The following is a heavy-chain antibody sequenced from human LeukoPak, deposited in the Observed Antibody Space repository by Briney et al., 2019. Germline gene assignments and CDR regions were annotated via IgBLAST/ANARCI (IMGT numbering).Heavy chain of an antibody. D-gene: IGHD2-2*02. J-gene: IGHJ5*02. CDR1: GYTFTSYD. CDR2: MNPNSGNT. Sequence: ASVNVSCKASGYTFTSYDINWVRQATGQGLEGMGWMNPNSGNTGYAQKFQGRATMTRNTSISTAYMELSSLRSEDTAVYYCARGDWYCSSTSCYSPPANWFDPWGQGTLVTVSS. CDR3: ARGDWYCSSTSCYSPPANWFDP. V-gene: IGHV1-8*01.